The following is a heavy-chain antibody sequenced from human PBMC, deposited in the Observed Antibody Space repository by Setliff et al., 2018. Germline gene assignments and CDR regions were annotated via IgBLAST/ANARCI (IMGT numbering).Heavy chain of an antibody. Sequence: SETLSLTCTVSGGSISSHYWTWIRQPAGKGLEWIGRLYTSGDTNYNPSLKSRVTMSVDTSKNQFSLKLTSVTAADTAMYYCARDTSSDWAAWFDPWSQGILVTVSS. J-gene: IGHJ5*02. CDR2: LYTSGDT. D-gene: IGHD6-19*01. CDR3: ARDTSSDWAAWFDP. V-gene: IGHV4-4*07. CDR1: GGSISSHY.